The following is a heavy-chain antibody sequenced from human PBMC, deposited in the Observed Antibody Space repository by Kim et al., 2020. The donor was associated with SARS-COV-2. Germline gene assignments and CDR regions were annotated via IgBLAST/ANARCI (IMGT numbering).Heavy chain of an antibody. Sequence: GGSLRLSCTASGFSVGDHAMVWFRQTPGEGLEWVGLIRSRAYGETTEIAPSLKGRFRVSRDGSKNIVYLEMSSLETDDTAVYYCARGPIRPFFSYFGMVV. CDR1: GFSVGDHA. D-gene: IGHD2-21*01. V-gene: IGHV3-49*01. J-gene: IGHJ6*01. CDR2: IRSRAYGETT. CDR3: ARGPIRPFFSYFGMVV.